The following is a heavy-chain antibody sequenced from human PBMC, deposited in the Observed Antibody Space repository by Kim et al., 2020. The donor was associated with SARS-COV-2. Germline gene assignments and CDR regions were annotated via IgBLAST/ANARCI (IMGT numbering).Heavy chain of an antibody. CDR1: GFTFSNYA. Sequence: GGSLRLSCAASGFTFSNYAMSWVRQAPGKGLEWVSGISGSGGSTYYADSVKGRFTISRENSKNTLYLQMNSLRAEDAAVYYCANSGYYSAWGPFDYWGQGTLVTVSS. J-gene: IGHJ4*02. CDR3: ANSGYYSAWGPFDY. D-gene: IGHD6-19*01. CDR2: ISGSGGST. V-gene: IGHV3-23*01.